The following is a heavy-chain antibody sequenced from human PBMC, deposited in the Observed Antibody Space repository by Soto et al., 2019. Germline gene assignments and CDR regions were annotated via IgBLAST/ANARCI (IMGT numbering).Heavy chain of an antibody. D-gene: IGHD7-27*01. CDR3: ARDPKTSGGQHWAFNYFDS. Sequence: GVSLRLSCAASGFSFSISPMHWVRQAPGKGPEWVALISYDGTNKFYADSVKGRFTISRDNSKSTLYLQVDSRRPEDAAVYYCARDPKTSGGQHWAFNYFDSWGQGTLVTVSS. CDR2: ISYDGTNK. V-gene: IGHV3-30-3*01. CDR1: GFSFSISP. J-gene: IGHJ4*02.